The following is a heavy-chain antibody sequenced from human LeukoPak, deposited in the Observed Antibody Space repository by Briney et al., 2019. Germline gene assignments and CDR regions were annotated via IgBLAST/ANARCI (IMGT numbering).Heavy chain of an antibody. CDR3: TSSISGSTYGMDV. D-gene: IGHD1-26*01. Sequence: GGSLSLSCAASGFPFSGSPMHWVRQASGKGLEWVGRIRTKANSYATAYAASVKGRSTISRDDSKNTAYLQMNSLKTEDTAVYYCTSSISGSTYGMDVWGQGTTVTVSS. CDR2: IRTKANSYAT. J-gene: IGHJ6*02. CDR1: GFPFSGSP. V-gene: IGHV3-73*01.